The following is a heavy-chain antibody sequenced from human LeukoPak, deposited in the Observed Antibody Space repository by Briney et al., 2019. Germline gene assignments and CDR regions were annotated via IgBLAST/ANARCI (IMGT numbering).Heavy chain of an antibody. D-gene: IGHD6-13*01. J-gene: IGHJ5*02. CDR1: GGTFSSYA. CDR2: IIPIFGTA. Sequence: GASVKVSCKASGGTFSSYAISWVRQAPGQGLEWMGRIIPIFGTANYAQKFQGRVTITTDESTSTAYMELSSLRSEDTAVYYCASSPSSSWRNWFDPWGQGTLVTVSS. V-gene: IGHV1-69*05. CDR3: ASSPSSSWRNWFDP.